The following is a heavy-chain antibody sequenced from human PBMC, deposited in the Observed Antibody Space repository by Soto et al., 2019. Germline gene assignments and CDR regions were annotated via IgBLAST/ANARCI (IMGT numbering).Heavy chain of an antibody. V-gene: IGHV4-39*01. CDR3: ARLGDYYQAFDY. CDR2: IYYSGST. D-gene: IGHD3-22*01. J-gene: IGHJ4*02. CDR1: GGSISSSSYY. Sequence: SETLSLTCTVSGGSISSSSYYWGWIRQPPGKRLERIGSIYYSGSTYSNPSLKSRVTISVDTSKNQFSLKLSSVTAADTAVYYCARLGDYYQAFDYWGQGTLVTVSS.